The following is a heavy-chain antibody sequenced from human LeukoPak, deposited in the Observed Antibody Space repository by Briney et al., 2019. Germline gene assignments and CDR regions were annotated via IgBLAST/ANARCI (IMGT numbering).Heavy chain of an antibody. CDR2: ISDTGGRT. J-gene: IGHJ5*02. Sequence: GGSLRLSCAASGFTFSDFVVSLVRQAPGEGLEWVSSISDTGGRTYYADSVKGRLTITRDNSRNTVNLQMNSLRAGDTARYYCAKGGQDFDFWRFDLWGQGILVTVSS. V-gene: IGHV3-23*01. CDR3: AKGGQDFDFWRFDL. CDR1: GFTFSDFV. D-gene: IGHD3-3*01.